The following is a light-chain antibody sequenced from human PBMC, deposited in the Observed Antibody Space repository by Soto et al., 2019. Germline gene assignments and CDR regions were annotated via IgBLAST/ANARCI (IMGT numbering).Light chain of an antibody. V-gene: IGKV1-5*03. CDR3: QQYKTYPA. CDR1: QTISSW. Sequence: DIQMTQSPSTLSGSVGDRVTITCRASQTISSWLAWYQQKPGKAPKLLIYKASTLKSGVPSRFSGSGSGTEFTLTISSLQPDDFATYYCQQYKTYPAFGHGTKVDIK. J-gene: IGKJ1*01. CDR2: KAS.